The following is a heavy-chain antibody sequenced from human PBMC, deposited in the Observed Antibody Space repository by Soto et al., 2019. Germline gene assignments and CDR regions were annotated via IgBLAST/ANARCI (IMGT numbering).Heavy chain of an antibody. D-gene: IGHD3-3*01. CDR3: AREDTYYDFWSGPRGWFDP. CDR2: IYYSGST. Sequence: QVQLQESGPGLVKPSETLSLTCTVSGGSISSYYWSWIRQPPGKGLEWIGYIYYSGSTNYNPSLKSRVTISVDTSKNQFSLELSSVTAADTAVYYCAREDTYYDFWSGPRGWFDPWGQGTLVTVSS. J-gene: IGHJ5*02. V-gene: IGHV4-59*01. CDR1: GGSISSYY.